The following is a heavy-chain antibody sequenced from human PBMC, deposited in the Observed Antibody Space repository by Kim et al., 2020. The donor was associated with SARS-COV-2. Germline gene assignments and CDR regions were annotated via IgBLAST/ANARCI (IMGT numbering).Heavy chain of an antibody. CDR1: GFTFSSYA. D-gene: IGHD1-26*01. CDR3: ARISSESYRGYFDY. Sequence: GGSLRLSCAASGFTFSSYAMHWVRQAPGKGLEWVAVISYDGSNKYYADSVKGRFTISRDNSKNTLYLQMNSLRAEDTAVYYCARISSESYRGYFDYWGQGTLVTVSS. V-gene: IGHV3-30-3*01. CDR2: ISYDGSNK. J-gene: IGHJ4*02.